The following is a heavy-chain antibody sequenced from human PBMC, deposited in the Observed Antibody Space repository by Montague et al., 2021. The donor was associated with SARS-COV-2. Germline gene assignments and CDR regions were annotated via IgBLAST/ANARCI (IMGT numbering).Heavy chain of an antibody. V-gene: IGHV3-23*03. CDR2: IYGGGISP. CDR3: VSRYSLFPSYYGLDV. D-gene: IGHD5-18*01. Sequence: SLRLSCAASGFTFYNYAMSWVRQAPDKGLEWVAVIYGGGISPYYADSVKGRFTISRDNSKDTLYLDMNSLRAEDTAVYYCVSRYSLFPSYYGLDVWGQGTTVTVSS. J-gene: IGHJ6*02. CDR1: GFTFYNYA.